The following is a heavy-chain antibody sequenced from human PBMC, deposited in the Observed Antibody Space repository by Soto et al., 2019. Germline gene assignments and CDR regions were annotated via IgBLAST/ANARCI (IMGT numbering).Heavy chain of an antibody. J-gene: IGHJ6*02. Sequence: PSQTLSLTCAISGDSVSSNSAAWNWIRQSPSRGLEWLGRTYYRSRWYNDYAVSVRSRITVNADTSKNQFSLHLNSVTPEDTAVYYFAGTSSLQWYLLAVCDQGTSVPGSS. CDR3: AGTSSLQWYLLAV. CDR1: GDSVSSNSAA. V-gene: IGHV6-1*01. D-gene: IGHD1-7*01. CDR2: TYYRSRWYN.